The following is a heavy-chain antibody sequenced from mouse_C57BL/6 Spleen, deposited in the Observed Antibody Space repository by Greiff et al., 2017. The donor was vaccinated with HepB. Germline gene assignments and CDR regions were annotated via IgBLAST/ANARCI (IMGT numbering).Heavy chain of an antibody. CDR2: IWTGGGT. CDR3: ARNFGIDGYYGYFDV. Sequence: VKLLESGPGLVAPSQSLSITCTVSGFSLTSYAISWVRQPPGKGLEWLGVIWTGGGTNYNSALKSRLSISKDNSKSQVFLKMNSLQTDDTARYYCARNFGIDGYYGYFDVWGTGTTVTVSS. V-gene: IGHV2-9-1*01. D-gene: IGHD2-3*01. CDR1: GFSLTSYA. J-gene: IGHJ1*03.